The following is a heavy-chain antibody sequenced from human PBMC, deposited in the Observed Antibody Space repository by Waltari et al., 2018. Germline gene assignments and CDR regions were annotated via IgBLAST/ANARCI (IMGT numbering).Heavy chain of an antibody. J-gene: IGHJ5*02. Sequence: QVQLQESGPGLVKPSETLSLTCAVSGYSISSGYYWGWIRQPPGKGLEWIGSIDHSGSTYYNPSLKSRVTISVDTSKNQFSLKLSSVTAADTAVYYCARLRLQGWFDPWGQGTLVTVSS. D-gene: IGHD5-12*01. V-gene: IGHV4-38-2*01. CDR1: GYSISSGYY. CDR2: IDHSGST. CDR3: ARLRLQGWFDP.